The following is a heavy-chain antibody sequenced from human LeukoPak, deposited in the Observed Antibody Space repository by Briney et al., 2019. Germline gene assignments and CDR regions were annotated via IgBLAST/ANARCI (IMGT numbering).Heavy chain of an antibody. Sequence: GESLKISCKGSGYSFTSYWIGWVRQMPGKGLEWMGIIYPGDSDTRYSPSFQGQVTISADKSTSTAYPQWSSLMASDTAMYYCAGHNGRAYYYIITGYYPPYYYYYYMDVWGKGTTVTVSS. V-gene: IGHV5-51*01. J-gene: IGHJ6*03. D-gene: IGHD3-9*01. CDR3: AGHNGRAYYYIITGYYPPYYYYYYMDV. CDR1: GYSFTSYW. CDR2: IYPGDSDT.